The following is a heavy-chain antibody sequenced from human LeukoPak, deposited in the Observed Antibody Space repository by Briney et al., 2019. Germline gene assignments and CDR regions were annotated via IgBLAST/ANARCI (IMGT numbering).Heavy chain of an antibody. Sequence: GASVKVSCKASGGTFSSYAISWVRQAPGQGLEWMGRIIPILGIANYAQKFQGRVTITADKSTSTAYMELSSLRSEDTAVYYCARETYYDSSGYYYLRAYFDYWGQGTLVTVSS. V-gene: IGHV1-69*04. CDR3: ARETYYDSSGYYYLRAYFDY. J-gene: IGHJ4*02. CDR1: GGTFSSYA. CDR2: IIPILGIA. D-gene: IGHD3-22*01.